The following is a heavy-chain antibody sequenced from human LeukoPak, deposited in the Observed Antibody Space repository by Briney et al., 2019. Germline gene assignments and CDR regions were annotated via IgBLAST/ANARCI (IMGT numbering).Heavy chain of an antibody. CDR3: ASLGYCSGGSCADDY. CDR2: IYYSGST. Sequence: SETLSLTCTVSAYSISSGYYWGWIRQPPGKGLEWIGSIYYSGSTYYNPSLKSRVTISVDTSKNQFSLKLSSVTAADTAVYYCASLGYCSGGSCADDYWGQGTLVTVSS. CDR1: AYSISSGYY. J-gene: IGHJ4*02. V-gene: IGHV4-38-2*02. D-gene: IGHD2-15*01.